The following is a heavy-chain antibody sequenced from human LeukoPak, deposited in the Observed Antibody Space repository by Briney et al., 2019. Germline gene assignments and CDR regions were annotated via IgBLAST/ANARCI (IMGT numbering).Heavy chain of an antibody. CDR3: ARGPLIRMGGGGYYYFDY. D-gene: IGHD5-24*01. CDR2: INPNSGGT. V-gene: IGHV1-2*02. Sequence: ASVKVSCKASGYTFTGYYMHWVRRAPGQGLEWMGWINPNSGGTNYAQKFQGRVTMTRDTSISTAYMELSRLRSDDTAVYYCARGPLIRMGGGGYYYFDYWGQGTLVTVSS. CDR1: GYTFTGYY. J-gene: IGHJ4*02.